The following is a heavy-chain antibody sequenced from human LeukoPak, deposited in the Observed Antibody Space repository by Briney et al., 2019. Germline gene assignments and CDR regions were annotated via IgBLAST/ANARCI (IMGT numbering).Heavy chain of an antibody. D-gene: IGHD1-14*01. J-gene: IGHJ3*02. CDR1: GGSISTNSYY. Sequence: PSETLSLTCTVSGGSISTNSYYWGWIRQPPGKGLEWIGSIFYSGTTYYNPSLKSRVTISVDTSKNQFSLKLSSVTAADTTVYYYAGRDPRNRDAFDIWGQGTMVTVSS. CDR3: AGRDPRNRDAFDI. V-gene: IGHV4-39*01. CDR2: IFYSGTT.